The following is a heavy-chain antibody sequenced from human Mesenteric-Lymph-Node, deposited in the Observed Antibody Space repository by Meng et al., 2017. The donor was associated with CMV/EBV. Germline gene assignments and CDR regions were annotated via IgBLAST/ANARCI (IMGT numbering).Heavy chain of an antibody. CDR1: GYNFMAYC. J-gene: IGHJ4*02. D-gene: IGHD4-23*01. V-gene: IGHV1-2*02. Sequence: CKASGYNFMAYCIHWIRQAPGQGLEWVGWINPNSGATTFAQQFQGRVTMTRDTSVNTVYMDLSSLRVNDTALYYCARGDTVVTPDYWGQGTLVTVSS. CDR2: INPNSGAT. CDR3: ARGDTVVTPDY.